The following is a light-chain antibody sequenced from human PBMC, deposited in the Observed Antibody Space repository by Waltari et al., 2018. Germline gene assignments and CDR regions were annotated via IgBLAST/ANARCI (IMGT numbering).Light chain of an antibody. CDR2: EVI. Sequence: QSALTQPASVSGAPGQSITISCTGTTGDGGNSNFVSWYQHHPGKVPKLIIYEVIKRPSGFSDRFTGSKSGNTASLSISGLQAEDEADYYCCSYVQKDIWLFGGGTKVTVL. V-gene: IGLV2-23*02. J-gene: IGLJ3*02. CDR1: TGDGGNSNF. CDR3: CSYVQKDIWL.